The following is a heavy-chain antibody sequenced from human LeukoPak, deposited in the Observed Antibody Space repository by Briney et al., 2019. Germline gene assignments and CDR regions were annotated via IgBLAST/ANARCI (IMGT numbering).Heavy chain of an antibody. J-gene: IGHJ4*02. CDR2: LSYTGKT. Sequence: SETLSLTCVVPGASVSSSHWNWIRQLPGKGLEWIGCLSYTGKTDYNPSLTSRVTISLDTSKNQVSLKLRSVTAADTAVYYCSEGYFEPFDHWGQGTLVTVSS. D-gene: IGHD2/OR15-2a*01. CDR3: SEGYFEPFDH. V-gene: IGHV4-59*02. CDR1: GASVSSSH.